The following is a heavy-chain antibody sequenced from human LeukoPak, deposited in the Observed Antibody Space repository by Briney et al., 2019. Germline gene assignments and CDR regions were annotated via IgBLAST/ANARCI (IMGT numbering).Heavy chain of an antibody. CDR3: ARDQYYYDSSGLQRGAFDI. J-gene: IGHJ3*02. Sequence: GGSLRLSCAASAFTFNTYWMHWVRQVPGRGLEWVSRINGDESSTNYADSVKGRFTISRDNAKNSLYLQMNSLRAEDTALYYCARDQYYYDSSGLQRGAFDIWGQGTMVTVSS. D-gene: IGHD3-22*01. CDR1: AFTFNTYW. V-gene: IGHV3-74*01. CDR2: INGDESST.